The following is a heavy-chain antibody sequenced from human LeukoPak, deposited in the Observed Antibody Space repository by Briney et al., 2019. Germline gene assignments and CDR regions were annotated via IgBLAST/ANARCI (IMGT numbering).Heavy chain of an antibody. Sequence: GGSLRLSCAASGFTFSSYSMNWVRQAPGKGLEWVSSISSSSSYIYYADSVKGRFTISRDNAKNSLYLQMNSLRAEDTAVYYCARAHMVEMATMVALAFDIWGQGTMVTVSS. D-gene: IGHD5-24*01. CDR3: ARAHMVEMATMVALAFDI. CDR1: GFTFSSYS. J-gene: IGHJ3*02. CDR2: ISSSSSYI. V-gene: IGHV3-21*01.